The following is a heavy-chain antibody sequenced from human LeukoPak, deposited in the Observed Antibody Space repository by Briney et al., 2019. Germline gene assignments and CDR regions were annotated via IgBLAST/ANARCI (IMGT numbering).Heavy chain of an antibody. CDR2: ISSSSSDI. Sequence: GVSLRLSCAASGFTFRSYTLHWVRQPPGKGLEWVSSISSSSSDIYYADSVKGRFTISRDNAKKSLYLQINSLRAEDTAVYYCAIGPLRDGSYIPLGTYFDYWGQGTLVAVSS. CDR1: GFTFRSYT. V-gene: IGHV3-21*01. D-gene: IGHD1-26*01. J-gene: IGHJ4*02. CDR3: AIGPLRDGSYIPLGTYFDY.